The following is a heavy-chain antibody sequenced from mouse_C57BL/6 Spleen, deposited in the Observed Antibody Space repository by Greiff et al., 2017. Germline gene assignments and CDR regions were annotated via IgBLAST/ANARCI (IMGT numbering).Heavy chain of an antibody. J-gene: IGHJ3*01. Sequence: EVKLMESGPELVKPGASVKIPCKASGYTFTDYNMDWVKQSHGKSLEWIGDINPNNGGTIYNQKFKGKATLTVDKSSSTAYMELRSLTSEDTAVYYCATPDGNYDWFAYWGQGTLVTVSA. CDR2: INPNNGGT. CDR3: ATPDGNYDWFAY. CDR1: GYTFTDYN. V-gene: IGHV1-18*01. D-gene: IGHD2-1*01.